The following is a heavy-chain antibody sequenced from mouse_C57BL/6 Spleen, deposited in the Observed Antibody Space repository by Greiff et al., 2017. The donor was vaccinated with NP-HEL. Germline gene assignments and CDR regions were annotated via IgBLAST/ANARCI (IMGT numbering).Heavy chain of an antibody. Sequence: VHVKQSGPELVKPGDSVKISCKASGYSFTGYFMNWVMQSHGKSLEWIGRINPYNGDTFYNQKFKGKATLTVDKSSSTAHMELRSLPSEDSAVYYCARTTVVDYYAMDYWGQGTSVTVSS. J-gene: IGHJ4*01. V-gene: IGHV1-20*01. CDR1: GYSFTGYF. CDR2: INPYNGDT. CDR3: ARTTVVDYYAMDY. D-gene: IGHD1-1*01.